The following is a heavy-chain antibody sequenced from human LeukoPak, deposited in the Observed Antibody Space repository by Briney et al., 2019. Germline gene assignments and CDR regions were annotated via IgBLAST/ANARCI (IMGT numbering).Heavy chain of an antibody. V-gene: IGHV1-2*02. CDR3: ARETDSSSWYLSGGY. J-gene: IGHJ4*02. CDR2: INPNSGGT. Sequence: ASVKVSCKASGGTFSSYAISWVRQAPGQGLEWMGWINPNSGGTNYAQKFQGRVTMTRDTSISTAYMELSRLRSDDTAVYYCARETDSSSWYLSGGYWGQGTLVTLSS. CDR1: GGTFSSYA. D-gene: IGHD6-13*01.